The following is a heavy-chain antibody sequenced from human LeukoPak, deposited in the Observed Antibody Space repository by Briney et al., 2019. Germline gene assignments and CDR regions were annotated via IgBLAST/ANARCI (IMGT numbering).Heavy chain of an antibody. Sequence: SETLSLTCSVSGGSVTSSGYYWVWIRQPPGRGLEWVGNIFYDGNAYYNPSLKSRVTISADTSNNHFSLNLNSVTAADTAVYYCARRRGDSSEFDYWGQGTLVTVSS. J-gene: IGHJ4*02. CDR3: ARRRGDSSEFDY. CDR1: GGSVTSSGYY. D-gene: IGHD6-6*01. V-gene: IGHV4-39*02. CDR2: IFYDGNA.